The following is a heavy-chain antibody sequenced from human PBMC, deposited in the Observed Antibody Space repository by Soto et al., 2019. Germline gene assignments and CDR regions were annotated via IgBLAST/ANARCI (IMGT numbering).Heavy chain of an antibody. Sequence: GGSLRLSCAASGFTFSSYEMNWVRQAPGKGLEWVSYISSSGSTIYYADSVKGRFTISRDNAKNSLYLQMNSLRAEDTAVYYCARDHYDSSGYYLLDAFDIWGQGTMVTVSS. V-gene: IGHV3-48*03. CDR2: ISSSGSTI. J-gene: IGHJ3*02. CDR1: GFTFSSYE. CDR3: ARDHYDSSGYYLLDAFDI. D-gene: IGHD3-22*01.